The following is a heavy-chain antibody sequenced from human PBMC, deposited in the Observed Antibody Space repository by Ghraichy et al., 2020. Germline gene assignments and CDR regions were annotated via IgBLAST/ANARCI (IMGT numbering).Heavy chain of an antibody. CDR3: AREVGWSAFDY. V-gene: IGHV3-7*03. Sequence: GGSLRLSCAASGFTFSDSWMNWVRQAPGKGLEWVASMNPDGIEIYYIDSVRGRFTISRDNARNSLYLQMNSLRAEDSAMYYCAREVGWSAFDYWGQGNRVIIS. J-gene: IGHJ4*02. D-gene: IGHD1-26*01. CDR1: GFTFSDSW. CDR2: MNPDGIEI.